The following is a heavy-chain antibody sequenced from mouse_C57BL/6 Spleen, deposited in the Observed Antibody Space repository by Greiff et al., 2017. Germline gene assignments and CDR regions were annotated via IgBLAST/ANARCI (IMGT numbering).Heavy chain of an antibody. CDR3: ASRRLYYGSSDEGDYAMDY. D-gene: IGHD1-1*01. Sequence: VQLQQSGPELVKPGASVKISCKASGYAFSSSWMNWVKQRPGKGLEWIGRLYPGDGDTNYNGKFKGKATLTADKSSSTAYMQLSSLTSEDSAVYFCASRRLYYGSSDEGDYAMDYWGQGTSVTVTS. CDR1: GYAFSSSW. V-gene: IGHV1-82*01. CDR2: LYPGDGDT. J-gene: IGHJ4*01.